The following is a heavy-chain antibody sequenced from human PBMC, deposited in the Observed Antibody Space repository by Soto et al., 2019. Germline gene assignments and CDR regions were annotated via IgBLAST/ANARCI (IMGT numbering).Heavy chain of an antibody. CDR1: GGSISSGGYY. J-gene: IGHJ6*02. CDR3: AREPTGYFGFDV. Sequence: QVQLQESGPGLVKPSQTLSLTCNVSGGSISSGGYYWSWIRQHPGKGLEWIGYIYYRGSTYYNPTLKSRVTSSVDTSKNQFSLNLNSVTAADTAVYYCAREPTGYFGFDVWGQGTTVTVSS. CDR2: IYYRGST. V-gene: IGHV4-31*03.